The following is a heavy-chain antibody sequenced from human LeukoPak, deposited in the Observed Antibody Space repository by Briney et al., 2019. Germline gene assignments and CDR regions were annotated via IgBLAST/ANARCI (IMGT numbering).Heavy chain of an antibody. CDR2: ISSNGGRT. J-gene: IGHJ4*02. V-gene: IGHV3-64*05. D-gene: IGHD4-23*01. Sequence: GGSLRLSCSASGFTFSTYGMNWVRQAPGEGLEYVSAISSNGGRTYYADSVKGRFTISRDNSKNTVYFQMSSLRPDDTAVYYCVRAPRYDGRKASYLDYWGQGSLVTVSS. CDR3: VRAPRYDGRKASYLDY. CDR1: GFTFSTYG.